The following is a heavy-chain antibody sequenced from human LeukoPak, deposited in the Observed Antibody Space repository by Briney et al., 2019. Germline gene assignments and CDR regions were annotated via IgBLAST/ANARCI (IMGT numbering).Heavy chain of an antibody. V-gene: IGHV3-7*01. J-gene: IGHJ3*02. Sequence: GGSLRLSCAASGLTFSRYWMSWVRQAPGKGLEWLANIGSDGTETNYVDSVKGRFTISRDNSKNTLYLQMNSLRAEDTAVYYCAKFPIVVVPAATRPDAFDIWGQGTMVTVSS. D-gene: IGHD2-2*01. CDR1: GLTFSRYW. CDR3: AKFPIVVVPAATRPDAFDI. CDR2: IGSDGTET.